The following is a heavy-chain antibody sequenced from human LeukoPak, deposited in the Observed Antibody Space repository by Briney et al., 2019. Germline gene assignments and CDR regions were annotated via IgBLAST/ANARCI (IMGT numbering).Heavy chain of an antibody. D-gene: IGHD6-6*01. Sequence: ASVKVSCKASGYTFTSFAISWVRQAPGQGLEWMGGIIPTFGTANYAQKFQGRVTITADESTSTAYMELSSLRSEDTAVYYCARVPTPIAAPPWYFDLWGRGTLVTVSS. V-gene: IGHV1-69*13. J-gene: IGHJ2*01. CDR1: GYTFTSFA. CDR2: IIPTFGTA. CDR3: ARVPTPIAAPPWYFDL.